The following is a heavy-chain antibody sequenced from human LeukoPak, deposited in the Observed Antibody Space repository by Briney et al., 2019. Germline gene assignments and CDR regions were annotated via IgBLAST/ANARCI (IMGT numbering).Heavy chain of an antibody. D-gene: IGHD2-2*02. J-gene: IGHJ4*02. CDR3: AKGCSTISCYTSEY. Sequence: PGGSLRLSCAASGFTFNNYAMTWVRQAPGKGLEWVSAISGSGSNTYYADSVRGRFTISRDNSKNTLYLQMNSLGAEDTALYYCAKGCSTISCYTSEYWGQGTLVTVSS. CDR2: ISGSGSNT. V-gene: IGHV3-23*01. CDR1: GFTFNNYA.